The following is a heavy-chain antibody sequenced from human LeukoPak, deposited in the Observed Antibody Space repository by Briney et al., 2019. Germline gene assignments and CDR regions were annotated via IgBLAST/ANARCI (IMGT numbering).Heavy chain of an antibody. CDR3: ASGTGCSGGSCPIDY. CDR1: GFTFDDYG. Sequence: PGGPLRLSCAASGFTFDDYGMSWVRQAPGKGLEWVSGINWNGGTAGYADSVRGRFTISRDNAKNSLYLQMNSLRAEDTALYYCASGTGCSGGSCPIDYWGQGTLVTVSS. V-gene: IGHV3-20*04. CDR2: INWNGGTA. J-gene: IGHJ4*02. D-gene: IGHD2-15*01.